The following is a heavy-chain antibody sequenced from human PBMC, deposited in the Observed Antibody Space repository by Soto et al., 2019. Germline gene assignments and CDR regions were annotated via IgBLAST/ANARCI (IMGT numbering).Heavy chain of an antibody. CDR1: GDSVSSTSAA. D-gene: IGHD6-19*01. Sequence: SQTLSLTCAISGDSVSSTSAAWSWIRQSPSRGLEWLGKTYYRYKWYSDYAVSVKSRITIHSHTSNNQFSLQLNSVSPEDTAVYYCARGSYYSGWVWGQGTLVTVS. J-gene: IGHJ4*02. V-gene: IGHV6-1*01. CDR3: ARGSYYSGWV. CDR2: TYYRYKWYS.